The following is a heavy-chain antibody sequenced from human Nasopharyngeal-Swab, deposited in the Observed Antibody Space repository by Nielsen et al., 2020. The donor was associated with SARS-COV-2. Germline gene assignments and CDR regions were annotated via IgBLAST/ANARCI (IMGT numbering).Heavy chain of an antibody. CDR1: GFTFDDYT. D-gene: IGHD6-6*01. V-gene: IGHV3-43*01. J-gene: IGHJ4*02. CDR3: AKGIVEYSSSSPGY. Sequence: GESLKISCAASGFTFDDYTMHWVRQAPGKGLEWVSLISWDGGSTYYADSVKGRFTISRDNSKNSLYLQMNSLRTEDTALYYCAKGIVEYSSSSPGYWGQGTLVTVSS. CDR2: ISWDGGST.